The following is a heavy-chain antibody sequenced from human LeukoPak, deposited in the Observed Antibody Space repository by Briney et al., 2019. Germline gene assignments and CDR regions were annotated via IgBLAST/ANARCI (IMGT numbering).Heavy chain of an antibody. J-gene: IGHJ6*02. CDR2: ISGSGGST. V-gene: IGHV3-23*01. CDR3: ARDRGSRITMVRGVKDYYGMDV. D-gene: IGHD3-10*01. Sequence: GGSLRLSCAASGFTFSSYAMSWVRQAPGKGLEWVSAISGSGGSTYYADSVKGRFTISRDNAKNSLYLQMNSLRAEDTAVYYCARDRGSRITMVRGVKDYYGMDVWGQGTTVTVSS. CDR1: GFTFSSYA.